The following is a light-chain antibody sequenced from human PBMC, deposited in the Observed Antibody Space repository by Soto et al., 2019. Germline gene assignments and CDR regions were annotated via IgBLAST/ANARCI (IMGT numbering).Light chain of an antibody. J-gene: IGLJ1*01. CDR2: SNT. Sequence: QSVLTQPPSVSETPGQRVTISCSGSSSNIGSNTVNWYRQLPETAPKLLIYSNTQRPSGVPDRFSGSKSGTSASLAISGLQSEDEGEYYWAVWDDSLNGCVFGTGTKLTVL. CDR3: AVWDDSLNGCV. CDR1: SSNIGSNT. V-gene: IGLV1-44*01.